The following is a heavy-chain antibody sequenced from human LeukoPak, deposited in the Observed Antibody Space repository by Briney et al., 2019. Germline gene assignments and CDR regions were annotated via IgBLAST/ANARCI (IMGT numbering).Heavy chain of an antibody. CDR1: VYTFNSSY. CDR3: ARAYYESSAYRHAVYFDY. J-gene: IGHJ4*02. V-gene: IGHV1-46*02. D-gene: IGHD3-22*01. Sequence: ASVKVSCKASVYTFNSSYMHWVRQAPGQGLEWMGIINPSDGSTRYAQKFQGRVTMTKDTSTNTVYMHLSSLSSDDTAVYYCARAYYESSAYRHAVYFDYWGQGTLVTVSS. CDR2: INPSDGST.